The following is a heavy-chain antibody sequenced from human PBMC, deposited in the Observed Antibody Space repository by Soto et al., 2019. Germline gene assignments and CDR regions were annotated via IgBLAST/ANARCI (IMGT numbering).Heavy chain of an antibody. Sequence: PGGPLRLSGAASVFICSSYDMSWVRQAPGKGLEWVSTILVDGRTFYVDSVKGRFTISRDSSKNTVYLQMNSLTAGDTALYYCAKATATGGGAFDICGQGTMVTVSS. CDR1: VFICSSYD. CDR2: ILVDGRT. J-gene: IGHJ3*02. CDR3: AKATATGGGAFDI. V-gene: IGHV3-23*01. D-gene: IGHD2-8*02.